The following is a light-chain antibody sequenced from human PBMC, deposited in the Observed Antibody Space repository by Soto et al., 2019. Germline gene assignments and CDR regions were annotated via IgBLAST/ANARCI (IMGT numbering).Light chain of an antibody. V-gene: IGKV1-27*01. J-gene: IGKJ3*01. CDR2: AAS. CDR1: QDIRNF. CDR3: QKYSSVPV. Sequence: DIQMTQSPTSLSASVGHRVTITCRASQDIRNFVAWYQQKPGKAPKLLIYAASTLQSGVPSRFSGSGSGTDFTLTISSLQPEDVATYSCQKYSSVPVFGPGTKVEI.